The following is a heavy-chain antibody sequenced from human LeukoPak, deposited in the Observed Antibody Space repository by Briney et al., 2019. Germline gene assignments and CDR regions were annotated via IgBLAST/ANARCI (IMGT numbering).Heavy chain of an antibody. Sequence: GGSLRLSCEASGSIFRSYWMSWVRQAPGKGLEWVASIQQDGSETYYVDSVKGRFTISRDNAKKSLYLQMNGLRVEDTAVFYCAKDYTYGDHTFDYWGQGTLVTVSS. V-gene: IGHV3-7*01. CDR1: GSIFRSYW. CDR2: IQQDGSET. J-gene: IGHJ4*02. CDR3: AKDYTYGDHTFDY. D-gene: IGHD4-17*01.